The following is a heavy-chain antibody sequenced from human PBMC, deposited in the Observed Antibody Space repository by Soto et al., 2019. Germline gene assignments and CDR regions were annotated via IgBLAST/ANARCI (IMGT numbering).Heavy chain of an antibody. V-gene: IGHV3-23*01. D-gene: IGHD6-19*01. CDR2: ISGSGGST. J-gene: IGHJ6*02. Sequence: GGSLRLSCAASGFTFSSYAMSWVRQAPGKGLEWVSAISGSGGSTYYADSVKGRFTISRDNSKNTLYLQMNSLRAEDTAVYYWAKDKDRYSSGWSSYGMDVWGQGTTVTVSS. CDR3: AKDKDRYSSGWSSYGMDV. CDR1: GFTFSSYA.